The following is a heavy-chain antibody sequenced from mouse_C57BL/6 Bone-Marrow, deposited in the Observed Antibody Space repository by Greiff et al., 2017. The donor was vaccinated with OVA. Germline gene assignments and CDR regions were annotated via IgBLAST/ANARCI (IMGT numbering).Heavy chain of an antibody. CDR2: IYPGDGDT. Sequence: QVQLQQSGPELVKPGASVKISCKASGYAFSSSWMNWVKQRPGKGLEWIGRIYPGDGDTNYNGKFKGKATLTADKSSSTAYMQLSSLTSEDSAVYYCARWCQLRYFDYWGQGTTLTVSS. J-gene: IGHJ2*01. CDR1: GYAFSSSW. V-gene: IGHV1-82*01. CDR3: ARWCQLRYFDY. D-gene: IGHD3-2*02.